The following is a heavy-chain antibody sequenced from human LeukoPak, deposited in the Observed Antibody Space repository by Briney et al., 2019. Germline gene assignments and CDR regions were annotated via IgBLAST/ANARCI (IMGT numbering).Heavy chain of an antibody. V-gene: IGHV1-69-2*01. CDR3: ATESLITMIIVPGVY. Sequence: ASVKISCKASGYTFTDYYIQWVQQAPGKGLEWMGRVNPKDGKTIYAEKFQGRVTITADTSTDTAYMELSSLRSEDTAIYYCATESLITMIIVPGVYWGQGTLVTVSS. CDR2: VNPKDGKT. J-gene: IGHJ4*02. D-gene: IGHD3-22*01. CDR1: GYTFTDYY.